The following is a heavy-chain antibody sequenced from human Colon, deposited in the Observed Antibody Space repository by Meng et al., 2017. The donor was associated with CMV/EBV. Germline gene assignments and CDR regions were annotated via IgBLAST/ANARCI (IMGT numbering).Heavy chain of an antibody. Sequence: LRLSCAASGFTFRGKYMGWSRRAPGKGLEWISYISSSSATIYYADSVKGRFTISRDNAKQTLYLEMNNLRAEDTAVYYCASRYSYVGFWGHGTLVTVSS. V-gene: IGHV3-11*01. CDR1: GFTFRGKY. CDR2: ISSSSATI. CDR3: ASRYSYVGF. D-gene: IGHD5-12*01. J-gene: IGHJ4*01.